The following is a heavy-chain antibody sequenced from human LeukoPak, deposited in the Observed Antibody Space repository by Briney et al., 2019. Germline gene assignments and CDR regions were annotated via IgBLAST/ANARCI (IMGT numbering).Heavy chain of an antibody. CDR3: ARARITMIVVAAFDI. Sequence: GGSLRLSCAASGFTFSNYGMSWVRQAPGKGLEWVSGISGTGSSTYHADSVKGRFTISRDNAKNSLYLQMNSLRAEDMALYYCARARITMIVVAAFDIWGQGTMVTVSS. V-gene: IGHV3-23*01. CDR1: GFTFSNYG. D-gene: IGHD3-22*01. CDR2: ISGTGSST. J-gene: IGHJ3*02.